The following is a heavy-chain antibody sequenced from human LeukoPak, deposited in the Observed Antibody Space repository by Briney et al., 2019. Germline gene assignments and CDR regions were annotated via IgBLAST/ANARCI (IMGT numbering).Heavy chain of an antibody. J-gene: IGHJ4*02. CDR2: IHQDGRET. CDR3: AKVGGWYPGHFDY. CDR1: GFFFSGYW. Sequence: GGSLRLSCAASGFFFSGYWMSWVRQAPGKGLQWVANIHQDGRETYYVDSLKGRFTISRDNANNLLYLQMNSLRAEDTAVYYCAKVGGWYPGHFDYWGQGTLVTVSS. V-gene: IGHV3-7*03. D-gene: IGHD3-3*01.